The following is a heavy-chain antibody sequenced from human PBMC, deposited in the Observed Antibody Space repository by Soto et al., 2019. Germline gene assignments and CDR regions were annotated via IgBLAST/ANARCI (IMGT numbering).Heavy chain of an antibody. CDR3: ARLYCTSSTCDSWFDP. J-gene: IGHJ5*02. CDR1: GYTFTTFW. Sequence: GESLKISCTGFGYTFTTFWISWVLQMPGRGLEWMGRIDPRDSYTNYSPSFQGHVTISVDKSISTAYPQWGSLKASDTAMYYCARLYCTSSTCDSWFDPWGQGTLVTVSS. CDR2: IDPRDSYT. V-gene: IGHV5-10-1*01. D-gene: IGHD2-2*01.